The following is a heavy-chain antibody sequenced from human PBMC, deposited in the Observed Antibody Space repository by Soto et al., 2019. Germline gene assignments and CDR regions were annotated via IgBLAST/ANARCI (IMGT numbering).Heavy chain of an antibody. Sequence: PSETLSLTCSVSGGSVSDRTYYWSWIRQPPGKRLEWIGYVYYSGTTNYNPSLKSRVTISVDLSKNQFSLRLSSVTTADTALYYCARTTAVPNSLRSRYFFDYWGQGTLVTVSS. CDR1: GGSVSDRTYY. CDR2: VYYSGTT. J-gene: IGHJ4*02. V-gene: IGHV4-61*01. D-gene: IGHD4-17*01. CDR3: ARTTAVPNSLRSRYFFDY.